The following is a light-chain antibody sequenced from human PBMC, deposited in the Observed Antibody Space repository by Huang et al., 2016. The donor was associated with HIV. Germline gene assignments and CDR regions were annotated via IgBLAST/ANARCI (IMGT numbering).Light chain of an antibody. J-gene: IGKJ2*01. CDR3: QQYNDWPRT. Sequence: EMVLTQSPDTLSVSPGERATLSCRASQGVSNNLAWYQQKPGQAPSLLIYAASSRITVVPARFSGSGSETDFTLTIRSLQSEDVAVYFCQQYNDWPRTFGQGTNLEIK. CDR1: QGVSNN. CDR2: AAS. V-gene: IGKV3-15*01.